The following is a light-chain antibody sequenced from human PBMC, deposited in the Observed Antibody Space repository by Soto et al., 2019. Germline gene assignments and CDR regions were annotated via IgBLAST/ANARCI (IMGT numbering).Light chain of an antibody. CDR1: QTVGSY. J-gene: IGKJ2*01. Sequence: EIVLTQSPATLSLFPGERATLSCRASQTVGSYLAWYQQKPGQAPRLLIYDASNRSTGIPARFNGSGSGTDFTLTISSLQPEDFAVYYCQQRSNWPYTLVQGTKLEIK. CDR3: QQRSNWPYT. CDR2: DAS. V-gene: IGKV3-11*01.